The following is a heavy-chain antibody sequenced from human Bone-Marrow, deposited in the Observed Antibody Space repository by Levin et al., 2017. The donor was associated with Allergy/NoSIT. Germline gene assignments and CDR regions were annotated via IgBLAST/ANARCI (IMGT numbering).Heavy chain of an antibody. CDR3: ARDRRVGRDGYNQFDY. CDR1: GYYFTSYG. J-gene: IGHJ4*02. CDR2: INGYDGNT. D-gene: IGHD5-24*01. Sequence: ASVKVSCKASGYYFTSYGISWVRQAPGQGLEWMGWINGYDGNTNYAQKLQGRVTMTTDPSTSTAYMELRSLRSDDTAVYYCARDRRVGRDGYNQFDYWGQGTLVTVSS. V-gene: IGHV1-18*01.